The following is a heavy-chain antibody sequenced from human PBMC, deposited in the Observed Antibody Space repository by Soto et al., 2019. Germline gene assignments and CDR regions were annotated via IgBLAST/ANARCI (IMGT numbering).Heavy chain of an antibody. V-gene: IGHV1-18*01. J-gene: IGHJ4*02. D-gene: IGHD2-21*02. CDR3: AVVVTAIPYFDY. CDR1: GYTFTSYG. Sequence: ASVKVSCKASGYTFTSYGISWVRQAPGQGLEWMGWISAYNGNTNYAQKLQGRVTMTTDTSTSTAYMELRSLRSEDTAVYYCAVVVTAIPYFDYWGQGTLVTVSS. CDR2: ISAYNGNT.